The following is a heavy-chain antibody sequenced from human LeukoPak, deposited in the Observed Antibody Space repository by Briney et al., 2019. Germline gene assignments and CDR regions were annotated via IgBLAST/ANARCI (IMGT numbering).Heavy chain of an antibody. CDR3: AKADSYYDLLTCFDF. D-gene: IGHD3-9*01. J-gene: IGHJ4*02. CDR1: GFTVSSNY. V-gene: IGHV3-53*01. CDR2: IYSGGST. Sequence: GGSLRLSCAASGFTVSSNYMSWVRQAPGKGLEWVSVIYSGGSTYYADSVKGRFTISRDNSKNTLYLQMNSLRAEDTAVYYCAKADSYYDLLTCFDFWGQGTLVTVSS.